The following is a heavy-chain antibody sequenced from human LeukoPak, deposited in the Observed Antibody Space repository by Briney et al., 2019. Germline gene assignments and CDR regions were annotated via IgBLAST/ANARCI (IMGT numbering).Heavy chain of an antibody. CDR1: GFTFISYW. V-gene: IGHV3-7*01. Sequence: GGSLRLSCAASGFTFISYWMTWVPKAPGKGLRWVANIKQDGSEKYYVDSVKGRFTISRDNAKNSLYLQMNSLRAEDTAVYYCARGLYSLNWFDPWGQGTLVTVSS. D-gene: IGHD3-16*01. CDR2: IKQDGSEK. CDR3: ARGLYSLNWFDP. J-gene: IGHJ5*02.